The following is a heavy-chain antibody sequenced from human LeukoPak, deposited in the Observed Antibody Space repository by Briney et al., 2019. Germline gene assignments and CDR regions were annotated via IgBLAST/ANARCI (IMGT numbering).Heavy chain of an antibody. CDR1: GGSISSYY. Sequence: PSETLSLTCTVSGGSISSYYWSWIRQPPGKGLEWIGCIYYSGSTNYNPSLKSRVTISVDTSKNQFSLKLSSVTAADTAIYYCARDHTETSSLNFRNYYYGMDIWGQGTTVIVSS. CDR3: ARDHTETSSLNFRNYYYGMDI. D-gene: IGHD4-4*01. V-gene: IGHV4-59*12. J-gene: IGHJ6*02. CDR2: IYYSGST.